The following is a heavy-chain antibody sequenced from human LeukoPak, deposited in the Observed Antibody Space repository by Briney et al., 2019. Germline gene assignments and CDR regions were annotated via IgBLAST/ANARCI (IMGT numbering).Heavy chain of an antibody. Sequence: SETLSLTCTVSGGSISSYYWSWIRQPPGKGLEWIGYIYYSGSTNYNPSPKSRVTISVDTSKNQFSLKLSSVTAADTAVYYCASQSIAARPIVYWGQGTLVTVSS. CDR2: IYYSGST. CDR1: GGSISSYY. V-gene: IGHV4-59*01. J-gene: IGHJ4*02. CDR3: ASQSIAARPIVY. D-gene: IGHD6-6*01.